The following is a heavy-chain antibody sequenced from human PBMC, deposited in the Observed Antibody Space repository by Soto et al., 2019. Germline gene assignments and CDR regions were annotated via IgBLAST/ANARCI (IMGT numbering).Heavy chain of an antibody. V-gene: IGHV3-33*06. CDR3: AKDCSYDILTGYSRGGGDY. D-gene: IGHD3-9*01. J-gene: IGHJ4*02. CDR1: GFTFSSYG. CDR2: IWYDGSNK. Sequence: GGSLRLSCAASGFTFSSYGMHWVRQAPGKGLEWVAVIWYDGSNKYYADSVKGRFTISRDNSKNTLYLQMNSLRAEDTAVYYCAKDCSYDILTGYSRGGGDYWGQGTLVTVSS.